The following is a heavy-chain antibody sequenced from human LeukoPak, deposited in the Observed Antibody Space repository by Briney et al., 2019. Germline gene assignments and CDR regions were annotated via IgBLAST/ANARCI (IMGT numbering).Heavy chain of an antibody. J-gene: IGHJ3*02. D-gene: IGHD3-22*01. Sequence: PGGSLRLSCAASGFTFSSYGMSWVRQAPGKGLEWVSAISGSGGSTYYADSVKGRFTISRDNSKNTLYLQMNSLRAEDTAVYYCASHLAGIVVVYDAFDIWGQGTMVTVSS. CDR2: ISGSGGST. CDR1: GFTFSSYG. CDR3: ASHLAGIVVVYDAFDI. V-gene: IGHV3-23*01.